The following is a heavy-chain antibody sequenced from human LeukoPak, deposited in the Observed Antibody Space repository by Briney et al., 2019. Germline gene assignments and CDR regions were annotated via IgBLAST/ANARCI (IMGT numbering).Heavy chain of an antibody. V-gene: IGHV4-34*01. Sequence: SETLSLTCAVYGGSFSGFFWNWVRQSPGKGLEWIGEINHRGTLRYNPSLKTRVTISVDTSKNQFSLMVNSVTAADTAVYYCARAPSSEFDSNGYLGALDSWGQGSLVTVSA. D-gene: IGHD3-22*01. CDR3: ARAPSSEFDSNGYLGALDS. J-gene: IGHJ5*01. CDR1: GGSFSGFF. CDR2: INHRGTL.